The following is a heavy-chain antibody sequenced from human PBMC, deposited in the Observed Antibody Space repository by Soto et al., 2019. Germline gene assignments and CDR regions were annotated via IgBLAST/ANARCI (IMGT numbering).Heavy chain of an antibody. J-gene: IGHJ6*02. V-gene: IGHV4-39*01. D-gene: IGHD3-22*01. CDR3: ARLGRYYYDSSGYRTTYSMDV. Sequence: SETLSLTCTVSGGSISSSSYYWGWIRQPPGKGLEWIGSIYYSGSTYYNPSLKSRVTISVDTSKNQFSLKLSSVTAADTAVYYCARLGRYYYDSSGYRTTYSMDVWGQGTTATVS. CDR2: IYYSGST. CDR1: GGSISSSSYY.